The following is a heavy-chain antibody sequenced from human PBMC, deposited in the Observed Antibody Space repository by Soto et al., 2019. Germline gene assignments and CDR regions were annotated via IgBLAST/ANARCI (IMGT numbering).Heavy chain of an antibody. J-gene: IGHJ1*01. V-gene: IGHV5-10-1*01. Sequence: GESLKISCKGSGYSFTSYWISWVRQMPGKGLEWMGRIDPSDSYTNYSPSFQGHVTISADKSISTAYLQWSSLKASDTAMYYCARLYKWDLTGVGAYFQHWGQGTLVTVSS. CDR2: IDPSDSYT. D-gene: IGHD1-26*01. CDR1: GYSFTSYW. CDR3: ARLYKWDLTGVGAYFQH.